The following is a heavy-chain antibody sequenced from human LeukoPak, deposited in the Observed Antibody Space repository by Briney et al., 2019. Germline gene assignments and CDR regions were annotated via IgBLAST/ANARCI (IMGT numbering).Heavy chain of an antibody. D-gene: IGHD3-10*01. Sequence: GGSLRLSCAASGFTFSSYGMHWVRQAPGKGLEWVAFIRYDGSHKYYADSVKGRFTISRDNSKNTLYLQMNSLKTEDTAVYYCTTAIAQPIWFGSTWGQGTLVTVSS. CDR2: IRYDGSHK. J-gene: IGHJ4*02. CDR3: TTAIAQPIWFGST. CDR1: GFTFSSYG. V-gene: IGHV3-30*02.